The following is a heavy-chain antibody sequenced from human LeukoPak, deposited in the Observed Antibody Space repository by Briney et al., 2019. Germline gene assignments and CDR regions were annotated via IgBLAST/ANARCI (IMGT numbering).Heavy chain of an antibody. CDR3: ARAGSGSYYNYAFDI. J-gene: IGHJ4*02. Sequence: SQTLSLTCAISGDSVSSNSAASNWIRQSPSRGLEWLGRTYYISKWYNEYAVSMKSRISINPDTSKNQFSLQLNSVTPEDTAVYYCARAGSGSYYNYAFDIWGQGTLVTVSS. V-gene: IGHV6-1*01. CDR2: TYYISKWYN. D-gene: IGHD3-10*01. CDR1: GDSVSSNSAA.